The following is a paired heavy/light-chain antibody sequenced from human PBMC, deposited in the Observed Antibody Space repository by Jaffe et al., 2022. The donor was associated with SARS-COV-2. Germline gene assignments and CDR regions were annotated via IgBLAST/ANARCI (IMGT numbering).Heavy chain of an antibody. V-gene: IGHV7-4-1*02. CDR3: ARARYYYGSGSYYNLHYDY. J-gene: IGHJ4*02. CDR1: GYTFTSYA. CDR2: INTNTGNP. D-gene: IGHD3-10*01. Sequence: QVQLVQSGSELKKPGASVKVSCKASGYTFTSYAMNWVRQAPGQGLEWMGWINTNTGNPTYAQGFTGRFVFSLDTSVSTAYLQISSLKAEDTAVYYCARARYYYGSGSYYNLHYDYWGQGTLVTVSS.
Light chain of an antibody. J-gene: IGKJ3*01. V-gene: IGKV3-20*01. Sequence: EIVLTQSPGTLSLSPGERATLSCRASQSVSSSYLAWYQQKPGQAPRLLIYGASSRATGIPDRFSGSGSGTDFTLTISRLEPEDFAVYYCQQYGSSRGTFGPGTKVDIK. CDR1: QSVSSSY. CDR2: GAS. CDR3: QQYGSSRGT.